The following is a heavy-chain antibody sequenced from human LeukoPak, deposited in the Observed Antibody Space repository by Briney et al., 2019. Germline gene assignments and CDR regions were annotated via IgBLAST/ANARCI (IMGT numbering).Heavy chain of an antibody. J-gene: IGHJ4*02. CDR3: ARELIFGASATSYFGY. D-gene: IGHD3-3*01. CDR1: GYTFTGYY. CDR2: INPNSGGA. Sequence: ASVKVSCKASGYTFTGYYMHWVRQAPGQGLEWMGRINPNSGGANYAQKFQGRVTMTRDTSISTAYMELSRLRSDDTAVYYCARELIFGASATSYFGYWGQGTLVTVSS. V-gene: IGHV1-2*06.